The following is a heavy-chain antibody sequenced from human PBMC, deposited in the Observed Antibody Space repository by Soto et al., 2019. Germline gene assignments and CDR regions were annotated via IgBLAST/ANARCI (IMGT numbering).Heavy chain of an antibody. Sequence: SETLSLTCTVSGGSISSGGYYWSWIRQHPGKGLEWIGYIYYSGSTYYNPSLKSRVTISVDTSKNQFSLKLSSVTAADTAVHYCARDLYYYGSGSFEGMDVWGQGTTVTVSS. CDR3: ARDLYYYGSGSFEGMDV. CDR1: GGSISSGGYY. V-gene: IGHV4-31*03. J-gene: IGHJ6*02. D-gene: IGHD3-10*01. CDR2: IYYSGST.